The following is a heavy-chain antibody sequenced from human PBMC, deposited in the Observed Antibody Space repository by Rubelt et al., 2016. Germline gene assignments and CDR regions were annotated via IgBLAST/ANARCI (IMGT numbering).Heavy chain of an antibody. CDR3: AKAAHCSSTTCHVHGMDV. CDR1: GFTFSSCG. D-gene: IGHD2-2*01. J-gene: IGHJ6*02. Sequence: GGGVVQPGRSLRLSCAASGFTFSSCGMRWVRQAPGKGLEWVAVIWYDGSNKYYADSVKGRFTISGDNSKNTLYLQMNSLRAEDTAVYYCAKAAHCSSTTCHVHGMDVWGQGTTVTVSS. CDR2: IWYDGSNK. V-gene: IGHV3-33*06.